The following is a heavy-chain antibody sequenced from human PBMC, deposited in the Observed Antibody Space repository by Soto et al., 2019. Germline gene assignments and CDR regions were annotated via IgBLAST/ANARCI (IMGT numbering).Heavy chain of an antibody. Sequence: QVQLVQSGAEVKKPGASVKVSCKASGYTFTRSGISWVRQAPGQGLEWMGWISTYNGDTNYAQTFQGRVTMTTDTSTSTVHMEVRSLRSYDTAVYYCAREGVAPYYYYGLDVWGKGTPVTVSS. CDR2: ISTYNGDT. D-gene: IGHD5-12*01. J-gene: IGHJ6*04. V-gene: IGHV1-18*01. CDR1: GYTFTRSG. CDR3: AREGVAPYYYYGLDV.